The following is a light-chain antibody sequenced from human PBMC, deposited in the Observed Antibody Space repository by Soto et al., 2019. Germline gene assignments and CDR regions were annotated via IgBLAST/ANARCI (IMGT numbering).Light chain of an antibody. J-gene: IGKJ5*01. Sequence: IQLTQSPSSLSASVGDRVTITCRASQGISSYLAWYQQKPGKAPKLLISAASTLQSGVPSRFSGSGSGTDFTLTISSLQPEDFATYYCQQLNGYPITFGQGTRLEIK. V-gene: IGKV1-9*01. CDR1: QGISSY. CDR3: QQLNGYPIT. CDR2: AAS.